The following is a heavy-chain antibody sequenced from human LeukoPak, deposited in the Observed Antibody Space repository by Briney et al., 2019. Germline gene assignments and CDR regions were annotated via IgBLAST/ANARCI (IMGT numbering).Heavy chain of an antibody. CDR2: IDYSSSHI. CDR3: ARGGQGHYYYGMDV. CDR1: AFTFSHYS. Sequence: GGSLGLSCAASAFTFSHYSMNWVRQTPGKGLEWVSSIDYSSSHIYYADSVKGRFTISRDNAKNSLYLQMNSLRAEDTAVYYCARGGQGHYYYGMDVWGQGTTVTVSS. J-gene: IGHJ6*02. V-gene: IGHV3-21*01.